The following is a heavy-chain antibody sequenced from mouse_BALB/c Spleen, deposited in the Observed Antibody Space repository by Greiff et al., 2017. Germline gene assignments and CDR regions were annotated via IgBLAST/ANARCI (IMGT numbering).Heavy chain of an antibody. V-gene: IGHV1-7*01. Sequence: VQRVESGAELAKPGASVKMSCKASGYTFTSYWMHWVKQRPGQGLEWIGYINPSTGYTEYNQKFKDKATLTADKSSSTAYMQLSSLTSEDSAVYYCARGWTYAMDYWGQGTSVTVSS. D-gene: IGHD3-3*01. CDR2: INPSTGYT. CDR1: GYTFTSYW. J-gene: IGHJ4*01. CDR3: ARGWTYAMDY.